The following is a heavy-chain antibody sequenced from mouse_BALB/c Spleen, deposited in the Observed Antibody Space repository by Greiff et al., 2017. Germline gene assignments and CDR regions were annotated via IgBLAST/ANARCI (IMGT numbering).Heavy chain of an antibody. J-gene: IGHJ4*01. CDR1: GFTFSDYY. CDR3: ARQSYYYGSSYDYAMDY. CDR2: ISDGGSYT. V-gene: IGHV5-4*02. D-gene: IGHD1-1*01. Sequence: EVQRVESGGGLVKPGGSLKLSCAASGFTFSDYYMYWVRQTPEKRLEWVATISDGGSYTYYPDSVKGRFTISRDNAKNNLYLQMSSLKSEDTAMYYCARQSYYYGSSYDYAMDYWGQGTSVTVSS.